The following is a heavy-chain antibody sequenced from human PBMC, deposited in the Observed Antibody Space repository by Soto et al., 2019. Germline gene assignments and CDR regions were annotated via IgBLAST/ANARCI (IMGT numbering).Heavy chain of an antibody. CDR1: GFTFSSYG. CDR2: IWYDGSNK. V-gene: IGHV3-33*01. Sequence: GGSLRLSCAASGFTFSSYGMHWVRQAPGKGLEWVAVIWYDGSNKYYADSVKGRFTISXXXXXXXXXXXXXXXXAEDXXXXXCARDGRYANFGMDVWGQGTTVTVSS. J-gene: IGHJ6*02. CDR3: ARDGRYANFGMDV. D-gene: IGHD3-16*01.